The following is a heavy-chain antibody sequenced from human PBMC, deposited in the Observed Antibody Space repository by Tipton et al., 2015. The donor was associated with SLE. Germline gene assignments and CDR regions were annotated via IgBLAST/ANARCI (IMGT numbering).Heavy chain of an antibody. V-gene: IGHV3-48*03. CDR3: AREEVTGTHFDY. J-gene: IGHJ4*02. CDR2: ISSSGSTI. D-gene: IGHD1-20*01. Sequence: SLRLSCAASGFTFRSYEMNWVRQAPGKGLEWVSYISSSGSTIYYADSVKGRFTISRDNAKNSLYLQMNSLRAEDTAVYYCAREEVTGTHFDYWGQGTLVTVSS. CDR1: GFTFRSYE.